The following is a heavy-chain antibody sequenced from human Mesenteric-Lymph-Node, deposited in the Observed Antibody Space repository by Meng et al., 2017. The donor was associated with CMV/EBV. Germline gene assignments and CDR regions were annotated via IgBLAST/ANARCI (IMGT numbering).Heavy chain of an antibody. Sequence: GGSLRLSCAASGFIFSDYYMNWIRQAPGKGLEWVSYISRSGDTIYYADSVKGRFTISRDNSKNTLYLQMNSLRAEDTAVYYCARNRANRFCSSTSCYTPEMDVWGQGTTVTVSS. CDR2: ISRSGDTI. V-gene: IGHV3-11*01. CDR3: ARNRANRFCSSTSCYTPEMDV. CDR1: GFIFSDYY. D-gene: IGHD2-2*01. J-gene: IGHJ6*02.